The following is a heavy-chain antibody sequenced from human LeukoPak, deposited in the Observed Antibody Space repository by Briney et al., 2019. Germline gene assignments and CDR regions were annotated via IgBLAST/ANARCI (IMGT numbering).Heavy chain of an antibody. J-gene: IGHJ4*02. Sequence: GGSMRLSCAASGFTFSSYAMHWVRQAPGKGLEWVAVISYDGNNKYYGDSVEGRFTISRDNSKNTLNLQMNSLRPDDTAVYYCARRSSAWYFLDYWGQGSLVTVSS. CDR3: ARRSSAWYFLDY. CDR1: GFTFSSYA. D-gene: IGHD6-19*01. CDR2: ISYDGNNK. V-gene: IGHV3-30-3*01.